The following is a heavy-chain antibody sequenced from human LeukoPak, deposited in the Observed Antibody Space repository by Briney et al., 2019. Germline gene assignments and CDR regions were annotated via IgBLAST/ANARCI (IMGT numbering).Heavy chain of an antibody. Sequence: GGSLRLSCAASGFTFSSYAMSWVRQAPGKGLEWVSAISGSGGSTYYADSVRGRFTISRDNSKNTLYLQMNSLRAEDTAVYYCAKDLWFGELMMSPFDYWGQGTLVTVSS. CDR1: GFTFSSYA. CDR2: ISGSGGST. V-gene: IGHV3-23*01. CDR3: AKDLWFGELMMSPFDY. D-gene: IGHD3-10*01. J-gene: IGHJ4*02.